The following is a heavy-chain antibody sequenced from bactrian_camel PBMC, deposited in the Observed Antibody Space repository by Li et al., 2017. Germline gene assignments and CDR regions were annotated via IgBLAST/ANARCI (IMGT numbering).Heavy chain of an antibody. V-gene: IGHV3S53*01. J-gene: IGHJ4*01. CDR2: IDAAGIA. CDR3: KADCSRVAPATIGRRSLTF. Sequence: VQLVESGGGSVQAGGSLKLSCVVSGRNHCNRGISVGWYRMAPGKEREFVSGIDAAGIASYADGVKGRFTVSQDNDPQDNDKNTVYLQMNNLTSEETAMWYCKADCSRVAPATIGRRSLTFWGRGTQVTVS. D-gene: IGHD3*01. CDR1: GRNHCNRGIS.